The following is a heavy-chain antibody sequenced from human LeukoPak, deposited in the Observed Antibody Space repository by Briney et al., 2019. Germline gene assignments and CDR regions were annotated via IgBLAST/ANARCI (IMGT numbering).Heavy chain of an antibody. CDR3: VALGYCSSTSCLPFDY. CDR2: ISSSSSYI. J-gene: IGHJ4*02. CDR1: GFTFSSYS. Sequence: GGSLRLSCAASGFTFSSYSMNWVRQAPGKGLEWVSSISSSSSYIYYADSVKGRFTISRDNAKNSLYLQMNSLRAEDTAVYYCVALGYCSSTSCLPFDYWGQGTLVTVSS. V-gene: IGHV3-21*01. D-gene: IGHD2-2*01.